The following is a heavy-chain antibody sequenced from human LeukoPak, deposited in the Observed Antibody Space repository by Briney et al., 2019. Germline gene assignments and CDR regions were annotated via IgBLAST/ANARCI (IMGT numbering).Heavy chain of an antibody. CDR2: IYYSGST. D-gene: IGHD2-2*02. CDR3: ARYCSSTNCYKGGFDP. J-gene: IGHJ5*02. V-gene: IGHV4-31*03. CDR1: GGSISSGGYY. Sequence: SQTLSLTCTVSGGSISSGGYYWSCIRQHPGKGLEWIGYIYYSGSTYSNPSLKSRVTISVDTSKNQFSLNPSSVTAADTAVYYCARYCSSTNCYKGGFDPWGQGTLVTVSS.